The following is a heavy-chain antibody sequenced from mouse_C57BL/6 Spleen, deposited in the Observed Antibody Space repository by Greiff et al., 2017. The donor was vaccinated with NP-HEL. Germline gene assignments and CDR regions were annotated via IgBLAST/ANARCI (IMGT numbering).Heavy chain of an antibody. J-gene: IGHJ2*01. CDR1: GFNIKDDY. Sequence: VQLQQSGAELVRPGASVKLSCTASGFNIKDDYMHWVKQRPEQGLEWIGWIDPENGDTEYASKFQGKATITADTSSSTAYLQLSSLTSEDTAVYYCTTRGYYGSSFYFDYWGQGTTLTVSS. CDR3: TTRGYYGSSFYFDY. V-gene: IGHV14-4*01. CDR2: IDPENGDT. D-gene: IGHD1-1*01.